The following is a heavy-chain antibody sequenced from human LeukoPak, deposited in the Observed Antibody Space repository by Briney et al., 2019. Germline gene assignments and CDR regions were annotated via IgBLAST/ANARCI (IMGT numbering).Heavy chain of an antibody. V-gene: IGHV6-1*01. Sequence: SQTLSLTCAISGDSVSSNSAAWNWIRQSPSRGLEWLGRTYYRSKWYNDYAVSVKSRITINPDTSKNQFSLQLNSVTPEDTAVYYCARDQMGIPSYYYYYMDVWGKGTTVTVSS. CDR3: ARDQMGIPSYYYYYMDV. CDR1: GDSVSSNSAA. D-gene: IGHD5-18*01. CDR2: TYYRSKWYN. J-gene: IGHJ6*03.